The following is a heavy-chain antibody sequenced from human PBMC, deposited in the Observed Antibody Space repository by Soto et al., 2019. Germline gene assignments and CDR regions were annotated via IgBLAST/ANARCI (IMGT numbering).Heavy chain of an antibody. V-gene: IGHV3-11*01. CDR3: ARSGIPLIEILDY. D-gene: IGHD1-1*01. J-gene: IGHJ4*01. Sequence: GGSLRLSCAASGFTFSDYYMNWIRQAPGQGLEWLSFINPRGETRYIADSIRGRFTFSRDNAGRSLYLQMNRPRADDTAVYYCARSGIPLIEILDYWGRGTLVTVSS. CDR1: GFTFSDYY. CDR2: INPRGETR.